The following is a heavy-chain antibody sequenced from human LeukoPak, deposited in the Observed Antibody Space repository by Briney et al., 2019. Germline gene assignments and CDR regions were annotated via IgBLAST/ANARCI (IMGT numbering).Heavy chain of an antibody. D-gene: IGHD6-13*01. V-gene: IGHV3-11*06. CDR2: ISSSSSYI. Sequence: GGSLRLSCAASGLTFSDYYMSWIRQAPGKRLEWVSSISSSSSYIYYADSVKGRFTISRDNAKNSLYLQMNSLRAEDTAVYYCARVISSSWYSDYWGQGTLVTVSP. CDR3: ARVISSSWYSDY. CDR1: GLTFSDYY. J-gene: IGHJ4*02.